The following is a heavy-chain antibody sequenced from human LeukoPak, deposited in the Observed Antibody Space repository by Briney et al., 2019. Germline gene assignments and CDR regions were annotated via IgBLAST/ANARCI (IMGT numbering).Heavy chain of an antibody. CDR2: INHSGST. CDR3: ARGMSAAGLRYFDY. J-gene: IGHJ4*02. V-gene: IGHV4-34*01. D-gene: IGHD6-13*01. Sequence: SETLSLTCAVYGGSFRGCYWSWIRQPPGKGLEWIGEINHSGSTNYNPSLKSRVTISVDTSKNQFSLKLSSVTAADTAVYYCARGMSAAGLRYFDYWGQGTLVTVSS. CDR1: GGSFRGCY.